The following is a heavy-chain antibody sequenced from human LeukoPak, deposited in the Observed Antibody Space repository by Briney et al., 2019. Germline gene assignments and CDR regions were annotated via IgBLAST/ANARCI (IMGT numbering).Heavy chain of an antibody. D-gene: IGHD4-11*01. CDR1: GGSISSSYN. CDR2: IYYSGST. V-gene: IGHV4-39*01. J-gene: IGHJ4*02. Sequence: SETLSLTCTVSGGSISSSYNWDWIRQPPGKGLEWIGSIYYSGSTYYNPSLRSRVTISEDTSKNQISLKLTSVTAADTAVYYCARRYSNALDYWGQGTPVTVSS. CDR3: ARRYSNALDY.